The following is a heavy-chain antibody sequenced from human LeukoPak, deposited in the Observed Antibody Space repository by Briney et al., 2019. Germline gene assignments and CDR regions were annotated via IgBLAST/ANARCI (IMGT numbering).Heavy chain of an antibody. V-gene: IGHV4-34*01. CDR2: INHSGST. CDR3: ARGPRGTIAVAEFDY. D-gene: IGHD6-19*01. Sequence: SETLSLTCAVYGGSFSGYYWSWIRQPPGKGLEWIGEINHSGSTNYNPSLKSRVTISVDTSKNQFSLKLSSVTAADTAVYYCARGPRGTIAVAEFDYWGQRTLVTVSS. CDR1: GGSFSGYY. J-gene: IGHJ4*02.